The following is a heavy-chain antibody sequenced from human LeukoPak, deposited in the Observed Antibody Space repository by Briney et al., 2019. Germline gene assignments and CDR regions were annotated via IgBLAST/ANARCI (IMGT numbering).Heavy chain of an antibody. D-gene: IGHD3-22*01. V-gene: IGHV4-61*02. J-gene: IGHJ3*02. CDR2: IYTSGST. CDR1: GGSFSSGSYY. Sequence: PSQTLSLTCTVSGGSFSSGSYYWSSIRQPAGKGLEWIGRIYTSGSTNYNPSLKSRVTISVDTSKNQFSLKLSSVTAADTAVYYCARDLDSSGYISAFDIWGQGTMVTVSS. CDR3: ARDLDSSGYISAFDI.